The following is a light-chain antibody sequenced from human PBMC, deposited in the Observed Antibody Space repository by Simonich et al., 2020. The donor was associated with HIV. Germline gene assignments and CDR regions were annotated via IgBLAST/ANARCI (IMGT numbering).Light chain of an antibody. CDR3: QQYGSSPPYT. CDR2: GSS. CDR1: QSITKN. V-gene: IGKV3-20*01. J-gene: IGKJ2*01. Sequence: EIVMTQSPATLSVSPGETATLSCTSSQSITKNLAWYKQKHGQAPRFLIYGSSSRATGIPDRCSGSGSGTDFTLTISRLEPEDFAVYYCQQYGSSPPYTFGQGTKLEFK.